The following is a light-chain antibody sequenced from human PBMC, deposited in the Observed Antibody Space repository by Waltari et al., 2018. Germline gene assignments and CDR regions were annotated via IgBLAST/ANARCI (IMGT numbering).Light chain of an antibody. CDR1: ISDVGAHKY. CDR2: EAT. Sequence: QSALTQPASVSGSPGQSITISCTGTISDVGAHKYVSWYQHHPGKAPKLMIYEATNRHPGISNRCSGSKSGNTASLTISGLQAEDEADYYCSSYTRSSTWVFGGGTKLTVL. CDR3: SSYTRSSTWV. J-gene: IGLJ2*01. V-gene: IGLV2-14*01.